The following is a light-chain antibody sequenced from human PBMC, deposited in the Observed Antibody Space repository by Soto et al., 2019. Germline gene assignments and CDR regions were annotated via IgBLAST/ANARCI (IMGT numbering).Light chain of an antibody. CDR3: QQRSNWPRT. Sequence: EIVMTQSPATLSVSPGERATLSCRASQSVSSNLAWYQQRLGQTPRLLISGASTRATGIPARFSGSVSGTEFILTISSLQSEDFAIYYCQQRSNWPRTFGQGTRLEI. CDR2: GAS. CDR1: QSVSSN. V-gene: IGKV3-15*01. J-gene: IGKJ5*01.